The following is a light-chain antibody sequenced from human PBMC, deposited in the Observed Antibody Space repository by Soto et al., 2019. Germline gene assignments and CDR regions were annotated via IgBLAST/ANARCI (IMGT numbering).Light chain of an antibody. V-gene: IGKV3-15*01. CDR3: QQYNNWPRT. Sequence: EIVLKQSPGNLSLSPGERATLSCRASQSVSSNLAWYQQNLGQAPRLLIYGASTRATGIPLRFSGSGSGTEFTLTISSLQSEDFAVYYCQQYNNWPRTFGPGTKVDIK. CDR1: QSVSSN. CDR2: GAS. J-gene: IGKJ1*01.